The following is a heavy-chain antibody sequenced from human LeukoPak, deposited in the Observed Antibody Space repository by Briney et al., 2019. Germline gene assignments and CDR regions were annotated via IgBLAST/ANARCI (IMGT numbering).Heavy chain of an antibody. V-gene: IGHV4-39*07. Sequence: SETLSLTCTVSGGSISSSSYYWGWIRQPPGKGLEWIGSIYYSGSTYYNPSLKSRVTISVDTSKNQFSLKLSSVTAADTAVYYCARATYSGSRPTGFDCWGQGTLVTVSS. J-gene: IGHJ4*02. CDR2: IYYSGST. CDR1: GGSISSSSYY. CDR3: ARATYSGSRPTGFDC. D-gene: IGHD1-26*01.